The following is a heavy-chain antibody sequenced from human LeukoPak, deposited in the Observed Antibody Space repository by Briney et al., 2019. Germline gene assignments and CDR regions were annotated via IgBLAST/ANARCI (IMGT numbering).Heavy chain of an antibody. CDR2: INQDGSEK. Sequence: GWSLRLSCAASGFTFNTFWMTWVRQAPGKGLEWVANINQDGSEKYYVDSVKGRFTISRDNAKNSLYLQVNSLRAEDTAVYYCAREGGYFDWFGTFDIWGQGTMVTVSS. CDR3: AREGGYFDWFGTFDI. D-gene: IGHD3-9*01. CDR1: GFTFNTFW. J-gene: IGHJ3*02. V-gene: IGHV3-7*01.